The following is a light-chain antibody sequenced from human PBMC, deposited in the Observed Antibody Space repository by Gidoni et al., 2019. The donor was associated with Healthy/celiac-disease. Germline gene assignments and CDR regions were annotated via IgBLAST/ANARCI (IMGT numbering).Light chain of an antibody. J-gene: IGKJ1*01. CDR2: AAS. CDR1: QSISRY. Sequence: DIQMTQSPSSLSASVGDRVTITCRASQSISRYLNWYQKKPGKAPKLLIYAASSLQSGLPSRFSGSGSGKDFTITISSLQHEDFATYYCQQSYSTPWAFGQGTEVEIK. V-gene: IGKV1-39*01. CDR3: QQSYSTPWA.